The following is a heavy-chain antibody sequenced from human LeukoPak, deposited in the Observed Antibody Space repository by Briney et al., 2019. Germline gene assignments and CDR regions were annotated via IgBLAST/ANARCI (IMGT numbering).Heavy chain of an antibody. D-gene: IGHD3-10*01. Sequence: PSETLSLTCAVYGGSFSGYYWSWIRQPPGKGLEWIGEINHSGSTNYNPSLKSRVTISVDTSKNQFSLKLSSVTAADTAVYYCARQLVTMVRGVIIRYFDYWGQGTLVTVSS. CDR1: GGSFSGYY. CDR2: INHSGST. V-gene: IGHV4-34*01. J-gene: IGHJ4*02. CDR3: ARQLVTMVRGVIIRYFDY.